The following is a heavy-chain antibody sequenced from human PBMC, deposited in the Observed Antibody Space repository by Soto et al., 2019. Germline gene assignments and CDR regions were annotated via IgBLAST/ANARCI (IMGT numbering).Heavy chain of an antibody. Sequence: ASVKVSCKVSGYTLTELSMHWVRQAPGKGLEWMGGFDPEDGETIYAQKFQGRVTMTTDTSTSTAYMELRSLRSDDTAVYYCARHVRQLVVDDYYYYMDVWGKGTTVTVSS. V-gene: IGHV1-24*01. CDR2: FDPEDGET. J-gene: IGHJ6*03. CDR1: GYTLTELS. CDR3: ARHVRQLVVDDYYYYMDV. D-gene: IGHD6-6*01.